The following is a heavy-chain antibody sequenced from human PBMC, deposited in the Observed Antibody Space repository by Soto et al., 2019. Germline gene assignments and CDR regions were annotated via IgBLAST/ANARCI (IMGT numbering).Heavy chain of an antibody. CDR3: ARGRMTGYLYYYYGMDV. CDR1: GGTFISYA. CDR2: IIPIFGTA. V-gene: IGHV1-69*06. Sequence: SVKVSCKASGGTFISYASIWVRQAPGQGLEWMGGIIPIFGTANYAQKFQGRVTITADKSTSTAYMELSSLRSEDTAVYYCARGRMTGYLYYYYGMDVWGQGTTVTVSS. D-gene: IGHD3-9*01. J-gene: IGHJ6*02.